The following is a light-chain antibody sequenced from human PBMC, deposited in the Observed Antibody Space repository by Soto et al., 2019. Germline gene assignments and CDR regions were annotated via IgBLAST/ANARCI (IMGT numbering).Light chain of an antibody. CDR3: QQYVTSPQGT. CDR1: QSVSSSY. Sequence: IVLTQSPGTLSLSPGERATLSCRASQSVSSSYLAWYQQKPGHAPRLLIYGASSRATGIPDRFSGSGSGTDFGVSSSRLEPGDFAVYYCQQYVTSPQGTLGQGTKGDIK. V-gene: IGKV3-20*01. J-gene: IGKJ1*01. CDR2: GAS.